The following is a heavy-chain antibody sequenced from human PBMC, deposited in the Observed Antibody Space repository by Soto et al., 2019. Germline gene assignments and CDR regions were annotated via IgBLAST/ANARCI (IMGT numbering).Heavy chain of an antibody. V-gene: IGHV1-2*02. CDR1: GYTFTGYY. Sequence: ASVKVSCKASGYTFTGYYMHWVRQAPGQGLEWMGWINPNSGGTNYAQKFQGRFTMSRDNAKNSLSLQMDSLRAEDTAVYYCARDSGYGSGNSVNHYLDTWGHGTLVTVSS. CDR2: INPNSGGT. CDR3: ARDSGYGSGNSVNHYLDT. D-gene: IGHD3-10*01. J-gene: IGHJ4*01.